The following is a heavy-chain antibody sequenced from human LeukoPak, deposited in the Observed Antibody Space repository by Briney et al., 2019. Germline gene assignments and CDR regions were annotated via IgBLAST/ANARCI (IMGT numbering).Heavy chain of an antibody. CDR2: FDPEDGET. Sequence: ASVKISCKVSGYTLTELSMHWVRQAPGKGLEWMGGFDPEDGETIYAQKFQGRVTMTTDTSTSTAYMELRSLRSDDTAVYYCARAVQARGFQHWGQGTLVTVSS. CDR1: GYTLTELS. J-gene: IGHJ1*01. CDR3: ARAVQARGFQH. D-gene: IGHD2-2*01. V-gene: IGHV1-24*01.